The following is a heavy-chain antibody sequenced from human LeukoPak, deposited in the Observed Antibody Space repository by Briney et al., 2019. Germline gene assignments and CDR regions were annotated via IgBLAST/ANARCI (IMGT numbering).Heavy chain of an antibody. CDR2: IYSGGST. J-gene: IGHJ4*02. CDR3: ARLTNRAIDY. Sequence: PGGPLRLSCAASGFTVSSNYMICVRQAPGKGLVWVSIIYSGGSTYYADSVKGRFTISRDNCKNTLYLQMNSLRAEDTAVYYCARLTNRAIDYWGQGTLVTVSS. V-gene: IGHV3-66*04. D-gene: IGHD7-27*01. CDR1: GFTVSSNY.